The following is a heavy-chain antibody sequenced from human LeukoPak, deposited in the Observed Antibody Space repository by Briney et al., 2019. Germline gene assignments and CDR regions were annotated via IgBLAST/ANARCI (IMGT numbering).Heavy chain of an antibody. CDR3: TSPWMGQYYFDY. D-gene: IGHD1-1*01. CDR1: GFTFSGSA. J-gene: IGHJ4*02. CDR2: IRSKANSYAT. V-gene: IGHV3-73*01. Sequence: GGSLRLSCAASGFTFSGSAMHWVRQASGKGLEWIGRIRSKANSYATAYAASVKGRFTISRDDSKNTAYLQMNSLKTEDTAVYYCTSPWMGQYYFDYWGQGTLVTVSS.